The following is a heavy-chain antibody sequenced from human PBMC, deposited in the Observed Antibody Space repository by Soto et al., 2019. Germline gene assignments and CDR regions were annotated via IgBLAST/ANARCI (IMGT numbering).Heavy chain of an antibody. Sequence: QVQLQQSGPGLLKPSETPSLTCTVSGGSISSPSYNWGWVRQPPGKGPEWIGSFFYGGRTPYSPSPESRPSISVDTARCQVSLILTSVTDADTAVYDYATVASTHFDSWGQGALVVVSS. CDR2: FFYGGRT. CDR1: GGSISSPSYN. V-gene: IGHV4-39*05. J-gene: IGHJ4*02. D-gene: IGHD1-1*01. CDR3: ATVASTHFDS.